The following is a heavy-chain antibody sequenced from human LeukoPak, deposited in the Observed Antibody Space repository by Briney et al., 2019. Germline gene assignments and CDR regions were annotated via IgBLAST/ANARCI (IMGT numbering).Heavy chain of an antibody. J-gene: IGHJ4*02. CDR3: AREIRYCSGSKCYLFDY. CDR1: GFTFSSYS. D-gene: IGHD2-15*01. Sequence: PGGSLRLSCAASGFTFSSYSMNWVRQAPGKGLEWVSSISSSSSYIYYADSVKGRFTISRDNAKNSLYLQMNSLRAEDTAVYYCAREIRYCSGSKCYLFDYWGQGTLVTVSS. V-gene: IGHV3-21*01. CDR2: ISSSSSYI.